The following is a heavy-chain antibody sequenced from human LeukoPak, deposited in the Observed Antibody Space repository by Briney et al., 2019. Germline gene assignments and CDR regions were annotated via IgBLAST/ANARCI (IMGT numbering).Heavy chain of an antibody. V-gene: IGHV3-11*06. CDR2: ISTSSYT. J-gene: IGHJ4*02. CDR3: ARSRDYSNLYYFDY. D-gene: IGHD4-11*01. CDR1: GFTFSDYY. Sequence: GSLRLSCAASGFTFSDYYMSGIRQAPGKGLEWLSYISTSSYTSYADSVKGRFTISRVNAKNSLYLQMNSLRAEDTAVYYCARSRDYSNLYYFDYWGQGIQVTVSS.